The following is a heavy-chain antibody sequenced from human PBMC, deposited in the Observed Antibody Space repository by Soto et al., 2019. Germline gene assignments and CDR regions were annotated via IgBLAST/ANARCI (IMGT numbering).Heavy chain of an antibody. D-gene: IGHD2-2*01. V-gene: IGHV3-11*01. CDR2: ISSSGSTI. Sequence: PGGSLRLSCAASGFTFSDYYMSWIRQAPGKGLEWISYISSSGSTIYYADSVKGRFTISRDNAKNSLYLQMNSLRAEDTAVYYCARVKVGYCSSTSCRYYYGMDVWGQGTTVTVSS. CDR1: GFTFSDYY. CDR3: ARVKVGYCSSTSCRYYYGMDV. J-gene: IGHJ6*02.